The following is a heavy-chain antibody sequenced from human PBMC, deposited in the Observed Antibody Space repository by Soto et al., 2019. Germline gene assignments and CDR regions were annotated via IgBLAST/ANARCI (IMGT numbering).Heavy chain of an antibody. J-gene: IGHJ6*02. V-gene: IGHV3-21*01. CDR1: GFTFSSYS. Sequence: PGGSLRLSCAASGFTFSSYSMNWVRQAPGKGLEWVSSISSSSSYIYYADSVKGRFIISRDNAKNSLYLQMNSLRAEDTAVYYCARDKGLLGYYYYGMDVWGQGTTVTVSS. D-gene: IGHD2-21*01. CDR3: ARDKGLLGYYYYGMDV. CDR2: ISSSSSYI.